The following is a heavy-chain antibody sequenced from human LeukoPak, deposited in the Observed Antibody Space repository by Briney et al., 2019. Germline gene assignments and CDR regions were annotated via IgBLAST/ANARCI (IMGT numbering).Heavy chain of an antibody. V-gene: IGHV3-53*01. J-gene: IGHJ4*02. CDR1: GFTVSGNY. CDR2: IYKEGNT. Sequence: GGSLRLSCAASGFTVSGNYMSWVRQAPGKGLQWVSTIYKEGNTFYAASVRGRFTLSRDNSKNTLYLQMNSLRAEDTAIYYRARESVTSGWYLYWGQGTLVTVSS. D-gene: IGHD6-19*01. CDR3: ARESVTSGWYLY.